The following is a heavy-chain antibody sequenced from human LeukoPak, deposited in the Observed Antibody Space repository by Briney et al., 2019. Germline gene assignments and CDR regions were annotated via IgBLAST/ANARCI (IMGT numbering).Heavy chain of an antibody. D-gene: IGHD2-8*01. CDR2: ILHSGGT. CDR1: GXSISXXX. CDR3: VSQSYGTNVAY. J-gene: IGHJ4*02. V-gene: IGHV4-59*01. Sequence: XETXXXTXXVSGXSISXXXWSWXXXXXXXXXECIARILHSGGTTYNPSLSSRATISIDTSKHQFSLELNSVTAADTAVYYCVSQSYGTNVAYWGQGTLVTVSS.